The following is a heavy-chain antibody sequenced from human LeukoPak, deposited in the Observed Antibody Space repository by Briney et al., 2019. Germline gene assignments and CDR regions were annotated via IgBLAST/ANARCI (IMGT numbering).Heavy chain of an antibody. CDR1: GFTFSSYG. J-gene: IGHJ4*02. D-gene: IGHD5-18*01. Sequence: GRSLRLSCAASGFTFSSYGMHWVRQAPGKGLEWVAVISYDGTNKYYRDSVKGRFTISRDNSKNTLYLQMNSLRAEDTAVYYCATFRDYSYGYEENYWGQGTLVTVSS. V-gene: IGHV3-30*03. CDR2: ISYDGTNK. CDR3: ATFRDYSYGYEENY.